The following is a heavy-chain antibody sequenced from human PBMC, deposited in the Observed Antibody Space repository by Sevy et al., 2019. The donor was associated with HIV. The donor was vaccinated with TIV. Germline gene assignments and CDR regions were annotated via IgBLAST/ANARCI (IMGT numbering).Heavy chain of an antibody. CDR2: FSFGCGRI. Sequence: GGSLRLSCAASGFTFAKYSMSWVRQAPGKGLEWVSTFSFGCGRINYADSVKGRFTISREDSKNTLFLQMNSLRAEDTARYFCAREGCTQPHDYWGQGTLVTVSS. J-gene: IGHJ4*02. D-gene: IGHD2-8*01. V-gene: IGHV3-23*01. CDR1: GFTFAKYS. CDR3: AREGCTQPHDY.